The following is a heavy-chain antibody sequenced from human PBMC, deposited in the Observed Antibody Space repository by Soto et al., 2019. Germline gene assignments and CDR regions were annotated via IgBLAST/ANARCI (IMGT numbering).Heavy chain of an antibody. D-gene: IGHD3-22*01. Sequence: QLQLQESGPGLVKPSETLSLTCSVSGGSISSSSYYWGWIRQPPGKGLEWIGSIYYSGSTYYNPSLKSRVTISVDTSKNQFALKLSSVTAADTAVFYCARQGTTVTEVVVTDNWFDPWGQGALVTVSS. CDR1: GGSISSSSYY. J-gene: IGHJ5*02. CDR2: IYYSGST. V-gene: IGHV4-39*01. CDR3: ARQGTTVTEVVVTDNWFDP.